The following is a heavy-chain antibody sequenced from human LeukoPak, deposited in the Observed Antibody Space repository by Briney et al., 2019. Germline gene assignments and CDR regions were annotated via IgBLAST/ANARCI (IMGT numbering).Heavy chain of an antibody. D-gene: IGHD3-16*01. V-gene: IGHV3-11*05. J-gene: IGHJ4*02. CDR2: VMSGRGST. Sequence: PGGSLRLSCADSGFSVSDYSISWIRQSPGKGPEWISYVMSGRGSTNYADSVKGRFTISRDNAKNSVALQLDGLRAEDTAVYFCTPERRGSYYAFGLWGQGTLVTVSS. CDR3: TPERRGSYYAFGL. CDR1: GFSVSDYS.